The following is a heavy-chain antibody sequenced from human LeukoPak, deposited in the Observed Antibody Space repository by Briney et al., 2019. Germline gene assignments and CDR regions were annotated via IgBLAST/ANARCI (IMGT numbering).Heavy chain of an antibody. Sequence: ASVKVSCKASGYTFTSYDINWVRQATGQGLEWMGWMNPNSGNTGYAQKFQGRVTMTRNTSISTAYMELSSLRSEDTAVYYCARGGSVVTAIFYYYYGMDVWGQGTTVTVSS. V-gene: IGHV1-8*01. D-gene: IGHD2-21*02. CDR2: MNPNSGNT. J-gene: IGHJ6*02. CDR3: ARGGSVVTAIFYYYYGMDV. CDR1: GYTFTSYD.